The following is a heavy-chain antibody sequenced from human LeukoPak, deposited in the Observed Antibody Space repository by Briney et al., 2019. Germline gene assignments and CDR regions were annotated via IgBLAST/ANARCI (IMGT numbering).Heavy chain of an antibody. J-gene: IGHJ4*02. D-gene: IGHD7-27*01. CDR2: ISGNGDST. CDR1: GFTFSSYS. Sequence: GGSLRLSCAASGFTFSSYSMSWVRQAPGKGLEWVSGISGNGDSTYYADSVKGRFTISRDSSKNTLYLQMNSPTVEDTAVYYCAKGPLTAESRADFFDYWGQGTLVTVSS. V-gene: IGHV3-23*01. CDR3: AKGPLTAESRADFFDY.